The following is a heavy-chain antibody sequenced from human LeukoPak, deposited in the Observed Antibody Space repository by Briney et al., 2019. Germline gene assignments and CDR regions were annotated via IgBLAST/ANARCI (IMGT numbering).Heavy chain of an antibody. CDR1: GGSFSGYY. V-gene: IGHV4-59*01. CDR3: ARVSGLDSSAWDHYYYMDF. J-gene: IGHJ6*03. CDR2: ISYTGST. D-gene: IGHD6-19*01. Sequence: PSETLSLICAVYGGSFSGYYWSWIRQPPGKGLEWIGYISYTGSTNYNPSLKSRVTISVDTSKNNFSLKLSSVTAADTAVYYCARVSGLDSSAWDHYYYMDFWGKGTTVTVSS.